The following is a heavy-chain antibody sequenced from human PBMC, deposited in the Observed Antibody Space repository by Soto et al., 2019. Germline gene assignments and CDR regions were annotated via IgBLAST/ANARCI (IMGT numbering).Heavy chain of an antibody. CDR2: ISYDGSQK. CDR1: RFTFSDYG. V-gene: IGHV3-30*18. CDR3: AKDLGPSTPLGY. Sequence: PAGSVRLSCAASRFTFSDYGRIWVRQAPGKGLEWVAVISYDGSQKYYADSVKGRFTISRDNSKNTMYLQMNSLRAEDTAVYFCAKDLGPSTPLGYWGQGTLVTVSS. J-gene: IGHJ4*02.